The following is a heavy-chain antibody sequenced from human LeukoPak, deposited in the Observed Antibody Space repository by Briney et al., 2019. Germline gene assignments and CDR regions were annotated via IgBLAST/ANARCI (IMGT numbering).Heavy chain of an antibody. J-gene: IGHJ3*02. Sequence: GGSLRLSCAASGFTFSGNYMSWVRQAPGKGLEWVAVIYSGGSTYYPPSVQGRFTISTDNSNNTLYLQMNTLRAEHTAVYYCARDPRDGYLSAFYIWGQGTMVTVSS. V-gene: IGHV3-66*01. CDR1: GFTFSGNY. D-gene: IGHD5-24*01. CDR2: IYSGGST. CDR3: ARDPRDGYLSAFYI.